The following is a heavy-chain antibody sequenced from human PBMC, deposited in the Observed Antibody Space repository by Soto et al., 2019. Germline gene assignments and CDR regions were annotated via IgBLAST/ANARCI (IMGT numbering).Heavy chain of an antibody. J-gene: IGHJ4*02. D-gene: IGHD3-22*01. V-gene: IGHV1-3*01. CDR3: ARVFDSSGYYFVTVDY. CDR1: GYTFTSCA. CDR2: INAGNGNT. Sequence: QVQLVQSGAEVKKPGASVKVSCKASGYTFTSCAMHWVRQAPGQRLEWMAWINAGNGNTKYSQKFQGRVTITRDTSASTAYMELSSLRSEDTAVYYCARVFDSSGYYFVTVDYWGQGTLVTVSS.